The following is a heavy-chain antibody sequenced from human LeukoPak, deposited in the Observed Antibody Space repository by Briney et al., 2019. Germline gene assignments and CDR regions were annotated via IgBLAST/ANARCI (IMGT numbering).Heavy chain of an antibody. V-gene: IGHV3-23*01. D-gene: IGHD1-26*01. J-gene: IGHJ4*02. CDR2: ISGSGGST. Sequence: GGSLRLSCAASGFTFSSYAMSWVRQAPGKGLEWVSAISGSGGSTYYADSVKGRFTISRDNSKNTLYLQMNSLRAEDTAVYYCARGLLRGYYYFDYWGQGTMVTVSS. CDR3: ARGLLRGYYYFDY. CDR1: GFTFSSYA.